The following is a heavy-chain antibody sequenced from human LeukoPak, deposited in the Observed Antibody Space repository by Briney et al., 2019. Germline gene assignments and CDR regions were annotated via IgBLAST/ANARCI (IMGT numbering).Heavy chain of an antibody. V-gene: IGHV1-69*13. CDR2: IIPIFGTA. Sequence: SVKVSCKASGRTFSSYAISWVRQAPAQGLEWMGGIIPIFGTANYAQKFQGRVTITADESTSTAYMELSSLRSEDTAVYYCARRDGAPYDSSCYYPFDYWGQGTLVTVSS. CDR3: ARRDGAPYDSSCYYPFDY. D-gene: IGHD3-22*01. CDR1: GRTFSSYA. J-gene: IGHJ4*02.